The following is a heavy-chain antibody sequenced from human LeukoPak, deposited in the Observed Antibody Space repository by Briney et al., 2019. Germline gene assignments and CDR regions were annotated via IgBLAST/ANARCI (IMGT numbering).Heavy chain of an antibody. CDR3: ARRGLYHYYYYMDV. CDR2: INTNTGNP. J-gene: IGHJ6*03. Sequence: GASVEVSCKASGYTFTSYAMNWVRQAPGQGLEWMGWINTNTGNPTYAQGFTGRFVFSLDTSVSTAYLQISSLKAEDTAVYYCARRGLYHYYYYMDVWGKGTTVTVSS. CDR1: GYTFTSYA. V-gene: IGHV7-4-1*02. D-gene: IGHD2-15*01.